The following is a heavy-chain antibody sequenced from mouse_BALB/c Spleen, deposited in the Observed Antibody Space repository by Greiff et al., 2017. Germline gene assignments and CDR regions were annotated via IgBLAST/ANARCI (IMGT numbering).Heavy chain of an antibody. Sequence: EVQRVESGPGLVKPSQSLSLTCTVTGYSITSDYAWNWIRQFPGNKLEWMGYISYSGSTSYNPSLKSRISITRDTSKNQFFLQLNSVTTEDTATYYCARSHYYGSSYAMDYWGQGTSVTVSS. V-gene: IGHV3-2*02. CDR3: ARSHYYGSSYAMDY. J-gene: IGHJ4*01. CDR2: ISYSGST. D-gene: IGHD1-1*01. CDR1: GYSITSDYA.